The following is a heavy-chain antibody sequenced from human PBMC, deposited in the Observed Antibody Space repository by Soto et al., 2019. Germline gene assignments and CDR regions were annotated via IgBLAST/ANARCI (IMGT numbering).Heavy chain of an antibody. V-gene: IGHV3-23*01. CDR2: IRGSADSA. CDR3: AKHLWFGESVFDP. Sequence: LRLSCAASGFTFSSYGMSWVRQAPRKGLEWVSTIRGSADSANYADSVKGRFTISRDNSKNMLYLQMNSLRADDTAVYYCAKHLWFGESVFDPWGQGTLVTSPQ. D-gene: IGHD3-10*01. J-gene: IGHJ5*02. CDR1: GFTFSSYG.